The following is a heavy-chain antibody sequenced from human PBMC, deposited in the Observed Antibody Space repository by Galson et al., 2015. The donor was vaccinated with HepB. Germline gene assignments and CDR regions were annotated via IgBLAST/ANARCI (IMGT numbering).Heavy chain of an antibody. D-gene: IGHD2-2*01. CDR2: INPNTGGT. CDR3: ARDLRDGYCSSSSCRNWLDP. Sequence: SVKVSCKASGYTFTSYYIHWVRQAPGQGLEWMGWINPNTGGTNYAQKFQGWVTMTRDTSISTAYMELSRLRSDDTAVYYCARDLRDGYCSSSSCRNWLDPWGQGTLVTVS. V-gene: IGHV1-2*04. J-gene: IGHJ5*02. CDR1: GYTFTSYY.